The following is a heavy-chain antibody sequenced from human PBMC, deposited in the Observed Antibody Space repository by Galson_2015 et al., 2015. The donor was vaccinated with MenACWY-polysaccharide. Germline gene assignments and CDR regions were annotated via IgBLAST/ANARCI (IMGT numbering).Heavy chain of an antibody. Sequence: PALVKPTQTLTLTCTFSGLSLSTRGVGVGWIRQPPGKAPEWLALVYWDDDKRYSPSLRNRVTVTKDTSENQVVLSMTNMDPVDTATYFCAHRKLITVFGLVTDVGLYFDYWSQGTLVTVSS. J-gene: IGHJ4*02. D-gene: IGHD3-3*01. CDR1: GLSLSTRGVG. CDR2: VYWDDDK. V-gene: IGHV2-5*02. CDR3: AHRKLITVFGLVTDVGLYFDY.